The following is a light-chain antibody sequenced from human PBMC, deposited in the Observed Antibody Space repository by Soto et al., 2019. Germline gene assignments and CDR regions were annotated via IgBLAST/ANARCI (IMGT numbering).Light chain of an antibody. CDR1: QGIGND. CDR3: LQHNSYPRT. V-gene: IGKV1-17*01. J-gene: IGKJ1*01. CDR2: AAS. Sequence: DIQMSQSPSSLSASVGDRVTIACRSSQGIGNDLSWYQQKPGRAPKRLIFAASSLQSGVPSRFSGSGSGTEFTLTISSLQPEDFATYYCLQHNSYPRTFGQGTKVEIK.